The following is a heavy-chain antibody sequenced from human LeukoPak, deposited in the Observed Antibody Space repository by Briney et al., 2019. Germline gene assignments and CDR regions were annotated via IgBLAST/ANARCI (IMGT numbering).Heavy chain of an antibody. CDR1: GGSISSSSYY. CDR3: ASIVVVTAILSDY. V-gene: IGHV4-39*07. D-gene: IGHD2-21*02. Sequence: SETLSLACTVSGGSISSSSYYWGWIRQPPGKGLEWIGSIYYSGSTYYNPSLKSRVTISVDTSKNQFSLKLSSVTAADTAVYYCASIVVVTAILSDYWGQGTLVTVSS. CDR2: IYYSGST. J-gene: IGHJ4*02.